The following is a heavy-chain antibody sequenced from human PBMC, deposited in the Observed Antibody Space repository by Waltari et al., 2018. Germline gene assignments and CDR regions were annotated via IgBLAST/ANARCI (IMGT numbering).Heavy chain of an antibody. J-gene: IGHJ4*02. CDR1: GFTFIPST. CDR3: ANERYVSGWCVFGH. D-gene: IGHD6-19*01. V-gene: IGHV3-23*01. CDR2: ISDSGDSS. Sequence: EVHLLESGGGLVLPGGSLRLSCASSGFTFIPSTLSWVRQAPGKGMEWVSSISDSGDSSRYAESVKGRVTISRDNSKNTVFLQMNGLRDEERGVYYCANERYVSGWCVFGHWGLGTKVTVSS.